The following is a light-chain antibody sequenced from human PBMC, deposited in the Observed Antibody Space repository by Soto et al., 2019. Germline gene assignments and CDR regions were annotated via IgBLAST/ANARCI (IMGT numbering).Light chain of an antibody. CDR3: SSYTSSSTLYV. CDR1: TSDVGDYNL. CDR2: DVS. Sequence: HSALTQPASESGSPGRSMALSSNGTTSDVGDYNLVSWYQQHPGKAPKLMIYDVSSRPSGISNRFSGSKSGNTASLTISGLQAEDEADYYCSSYTSSSTLYVFGTGTKVTVL. J-gene: IGLJ1*01. V-gene: IGLV2-14*01.